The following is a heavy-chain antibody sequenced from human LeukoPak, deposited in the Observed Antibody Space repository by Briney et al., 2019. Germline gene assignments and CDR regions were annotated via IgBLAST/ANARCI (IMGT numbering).Heavy chain of an antibody. J-gene: IGHJ4*02. D-gene: IGHD5-18*01. V-gene: IGHV3-33*08. CDR1: GFSFNNYG. Sequence: GGSLRLSCAASGFSFNNYGMSWVRQAPGKGLEWVAIIWYDGSKKFYADSVKGRFTISRDNSKNTLYLQMNSLRAEDTAVYYCARDAPGYSYGPPFDYWGQGTLVTVSS. CDR2: IWYDGSKK. CDR3: ARDAPGYSYGPPFDY.